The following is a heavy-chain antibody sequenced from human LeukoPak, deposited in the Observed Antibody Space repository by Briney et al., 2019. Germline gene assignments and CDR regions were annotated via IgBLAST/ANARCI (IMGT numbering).Heavy chain of an antibody. J-gene: IGHJ4*02. D-gene: IGHD6-19*01. CDR1: GFTVSSNY. CDR3: ARVQVAGNIDY. V-gene: IGHV3-53*01. CDR2: IYSGGST. Sequence: GGSLRLSCAASGFTVSSNYMSWVRQAPGKGLEWVSVIYSGGSTYYADSVKGRFTISRDNSKNTLYLQMNSLRAEDTTVYYCARVQVAGNIDYWGQGTLVTVSS.